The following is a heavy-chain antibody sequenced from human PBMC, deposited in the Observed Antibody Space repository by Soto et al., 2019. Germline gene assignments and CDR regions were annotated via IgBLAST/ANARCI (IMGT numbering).Heavy chain of an antibody. D-gene: IGHD1-26*01. J-gene: IGHJ6*02. Sequence: PGGSLRLSCAASGFTFSNYAMSWVRQAPGKGLEWVTTISGSAYNTYYADSVKGRFAISRDNSKNTLSLQMNSLTAEDTAVYYCTRHTPPEYSASPPGRYFYGMDVWGQGTTVTVSS. CDR3: TRHTPPEYSASPPGRYFYGMDV. CDR1: GFTFSNYA. V-gene: IGHV3-23*01. CDR2: ISGSAYNT.